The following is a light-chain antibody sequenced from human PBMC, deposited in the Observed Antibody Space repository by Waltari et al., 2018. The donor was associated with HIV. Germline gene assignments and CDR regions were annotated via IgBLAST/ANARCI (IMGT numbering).Light chain of an antibody. CDR1: QTVLYTSNNINY. V-gene: IGKV4-1*01. CDR3: QQYYSVPPT. CDR2: WAS. J-gene: IGKJ1*01. Sequence: CKSSQTVLYTSNNINYLAWYQQKPGQPPKLLIYWASTRESGVPDRFSGSGSGTDFTLTISSLQAEDVAVYFCQQYYSVPPTFGQGTKVEIK.